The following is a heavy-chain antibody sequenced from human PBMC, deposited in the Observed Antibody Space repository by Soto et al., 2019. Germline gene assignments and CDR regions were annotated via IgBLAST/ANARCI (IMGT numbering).Heavy chain of an antibody. D-gene: IGHD3-10*01. V-gene: IGHV3-13*01. CDR1: GFTFSSYD. Sequence: EVQLVESGGGLVQPGGSLRLSCAASGFTFSSYDMHWVRQATGKGLEWVSAMGTAGDTYYPGSVKGRFTISRENAKNSLYLQMTTLRAGDTAVYYCARGRGPGDVSDAFDIWGQGTMVTVSS. CDR3: ARGRGPGDVSDAFDI. J-gene: IGHJ3*02. CDR2: MGTAGDT.